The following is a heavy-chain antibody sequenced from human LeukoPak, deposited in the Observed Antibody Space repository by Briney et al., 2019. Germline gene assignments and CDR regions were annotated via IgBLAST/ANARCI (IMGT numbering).Heavy chain of an antibody. CDR3: ARRISAMYSSGWYSGMDV. V-gene: IGHV4-39*01. J-gene: IGHJ6*02. Sequence: RAAATLSLTCTVSGGSISRSGYYWGWFRHPPGKELEWIGTIYYSGSTYYNPSLQSRVTTSVDTSKNQFSLRLSSVTAADTAVYYCARRISAMYSSGWYSGMDVWGQGTTVIVSS. D-gene: IGHD6-19*01. CDR1: GGSISRSGYY. CDR2: IYYSGST.